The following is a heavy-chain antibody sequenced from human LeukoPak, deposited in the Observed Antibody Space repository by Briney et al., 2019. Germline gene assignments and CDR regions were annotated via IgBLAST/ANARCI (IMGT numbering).Heavy chain of an antibody. V-gene: IGHV5-51*01. CDR3: ARRSSSSWYPPPFDY. CDR2: IYPGDSDT. Sequence: GESLKISCKGSGYSFTSYWIGWVRQMPGKGLEWMGIIYPGDSDTRYSPSLQGQVTISADKSISTAYLQWSSLKASDTAMYYCARRSSSSWYPPPFDYWGQGTLVTVSS. J-gene: IGHJ4*02. D-gene: IGHD6-13*01. CDR1: GYSFTSYW.